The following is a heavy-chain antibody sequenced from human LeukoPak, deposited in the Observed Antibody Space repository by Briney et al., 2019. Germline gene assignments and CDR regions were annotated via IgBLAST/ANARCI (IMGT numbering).Heavy chain of an antibody. Sequence: GGSLRLSCAASGFTFSGFAMSWIRQAPGKGLEWVSSISRSGESTFYADSVRGRFTISRDNSKNTVSLQMESLRAEDTALYYCTKDYAVGSIDYWGQGTLVTVSS. CDR3: TKDYAVGSIDY. D-gene: IGHD3-16*01. CDR1: GFTFSGFA. V-gene: IGHV3-23*01. J-gene: IGHJ4*02. CDR2: ISRSGEST.